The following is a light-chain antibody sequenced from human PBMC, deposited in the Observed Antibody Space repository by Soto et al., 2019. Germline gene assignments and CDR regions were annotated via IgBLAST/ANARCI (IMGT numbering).Light chain of an antibody. V-gene: IGLV1-47*01. J-gene: IGLJ1*01. CDR2: RND. Sequence: QSVLTQPPSASGTPGQRVTISCSGRSSNIGTYNVYWYQQLPGTTPRLLIYRNDQRPSGVPDRFSGSKSGTSASLAIDGLRTEDEADYYCCSYAGSYTYVFGTGTKVTVL. CDR3: CSYAGSYTYV. CDR1: SSNIGTYN.